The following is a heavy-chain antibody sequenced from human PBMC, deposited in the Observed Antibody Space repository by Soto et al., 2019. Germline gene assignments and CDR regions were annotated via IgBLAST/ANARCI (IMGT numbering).Heavy chain of an antibody. V-gene: IGHV4-39*07. D-gene: IGHD4-17*01. J-gene: IGHJ1*01. CDR1: GGSISGSYYY. CDR3: ARGAYGGNSKYFQH. Sequence: PSETLSLTCAVSGGSISGSYYYWGWLRQSPGKGLEWIGNIYHSGNTNYNPSLKSRVTISVDTSKNQFSLKLSSVTAADTAVYYCARGAYGGNSKYFQHWGQGTLVTVSS. CDR2: IYHSGNT.